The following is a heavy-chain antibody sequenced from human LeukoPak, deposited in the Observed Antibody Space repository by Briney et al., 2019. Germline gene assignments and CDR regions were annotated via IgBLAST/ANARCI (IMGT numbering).Heavy chain of an antibody. J-gene: IGHJ4*02. CDR3: ARGPYSGSYYDY. CDR1: GFTFSSYA. V-gene: IGHV3-30-3*01. Sequence: PGRSLRLSCAASGFTFSSYAMHWVRQAPGKGLEWVAVISYDGSNKYYADSVKGRFTISRDNSKNTLYLQMNSLRAEDTAVYYCARGPYSGSYYDYWGQGTLVTVSS. CDR2: ISYDGSNK. D-gene: IGHD1-26*01.